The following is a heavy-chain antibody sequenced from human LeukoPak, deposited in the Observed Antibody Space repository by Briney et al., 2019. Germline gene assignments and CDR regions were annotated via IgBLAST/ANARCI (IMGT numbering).Heavy chain of an antibody. D-gene: IGHD6-13*01. V-gene: IGHV4-39*01. Sequence: GSLRLSCAASGFTFSTYSMNWIRQPPGKGLEWIGSIYYSGSTYYNPSLKSRVTISVDTSKNQFSLKLSSVTAADTAVYYCARLSSWYDYWGQGTLVTVSS. CDR3: ARLSSWYDY. CDR2: IYYSGST. J-gene: IGHJ4*02. CDR1: GFTFSTYS.